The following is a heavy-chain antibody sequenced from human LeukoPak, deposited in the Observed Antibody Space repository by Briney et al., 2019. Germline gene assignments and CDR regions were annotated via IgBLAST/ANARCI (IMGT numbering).Heavy chain of an antibody. J-gene: IGHJ5*02. V-gene: IGHV3-48*01. Sequence: GGSLRLSCAASGFTFSSYWMHWVRQAPGKGLEWVSYISSGSSTIYYADSVKGRFTISRDNAKNSLYLQMNSLRAEDTAVYYCARDCSSSCSPWGQGTLVTVSS. CDR1: GFTFSSYW. D-gene: IGHD6-13*01. CDR3: ARDCSSSCSP. CDR2: ISSGSSTI.